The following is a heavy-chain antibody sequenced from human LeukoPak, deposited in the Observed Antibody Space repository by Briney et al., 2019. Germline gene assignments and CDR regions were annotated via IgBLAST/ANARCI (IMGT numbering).Heavy chain of an antibody. CDR3: ARGHYDVLAASYKWTPDY. Sequence: PGGSWGFSGAASGSTFNTFTITWVARAPGKGLGGSSSVLGGGDYIYYADSVKGRFTTSRDNAKNSLSLQLNSLRVEDTAVYYCARGHYDVLAASYKWTPDYWGQGTLVTVSS. CDR2: VLGGGDYI. D-gene: IGHD3-9*01. J-gene: IGHJ4*02. V-gene: IGHV3-21*01. CDR1: GSTFNTFT.